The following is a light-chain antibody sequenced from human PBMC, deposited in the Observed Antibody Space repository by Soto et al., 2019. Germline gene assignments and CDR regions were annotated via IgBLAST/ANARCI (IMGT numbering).Light chain of an antibody. CDR1: QSISNY. Sequence: DIQLTQSPSSLSASVGDRVSISCRASQSISNYSNWYQQKPGKAPKVLIFAASRLQSGVPSRFSGSGSGTDFTLTISSLQPEDFATYYCQQSYTRTFGQGTKVEI. J-gene: IGKJ1*01. V-gene: IGKV1-39*01. CDR3: QQSYTRT. CDR2: AAS.